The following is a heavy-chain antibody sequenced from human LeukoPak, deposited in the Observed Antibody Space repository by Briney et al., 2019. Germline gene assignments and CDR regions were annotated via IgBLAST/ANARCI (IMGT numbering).Heavy chain of an antibody. CDR2: INSDGSST. J-gene: IGHJ4*02. Sequence: GGPLRLSCAASGFTFGSPRMHWVRQAPGKGLVWVSRINSDGSSTAYADSVKGRFTISRDNAENTLYLQMNSLRAEDTAVYYCARGTAGYHSSYFDYWGQGTLVTVSS. V-gene: IGHV3-74*01. CDR1: GFTFGSPR. D-gene: IGHD3-16*02. CDR3: ARGTAGYHSSYFDY.